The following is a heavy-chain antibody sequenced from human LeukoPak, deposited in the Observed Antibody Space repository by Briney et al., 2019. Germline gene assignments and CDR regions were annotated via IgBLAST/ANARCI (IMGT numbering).Heavy chain of an antibody. D-gene: IGHD6-25*01. Sequence: SETLSLTCTVSGASVSSGYYYWSWIRQPPGKGLEWIGYVYYSGSTKYNPSLKSRATISIDTSKNQLSLTLSSVTAADTAVYFCARGEEGYSSDWNPPQAPYFDYWGQGMLVPVSS. CDR2: VYYSGST. CDR3: ARGEEGYSSDWNPPQAPYFDY. J-gene: IGHJ4*02. V-gene: IGHV4-61*01. CDR1: GASVSSGYYY.